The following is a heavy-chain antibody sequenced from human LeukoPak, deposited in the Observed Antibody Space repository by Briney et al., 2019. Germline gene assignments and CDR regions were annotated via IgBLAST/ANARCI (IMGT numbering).Heavy chain of an antibody. CDR3: ARDLNAGAVAGLFDY. CDR1: GFTFSSYA. J-gene: IGHJ4*02. D-gene: IGHD6-19*01. Sequence: GGSLRLSCAASGFTFSSYAMQWVRQAQGKGMEWVAVISYDGSNKYYADSVKGRFTISRDNSKNTLYLQMNSLRAEDTAVYYCARDLNAGAVAGLFDYWGQGTLVTVSS. CDR2: ISYDGSNK. V-gene: IGHV3-30-3*01.